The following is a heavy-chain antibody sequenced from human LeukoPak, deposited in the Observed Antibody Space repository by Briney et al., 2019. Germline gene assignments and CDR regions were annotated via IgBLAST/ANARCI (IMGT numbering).Heavy chain of an antibody. J-gene: IGHJ3*02. CDR1: GGTFSSYA. D-gene: IGHD3-22*01. Sequence: SVKVSCKASGGTFSSYAISLVRQAPGQGLEWMGRIIPIFGTANYAQKFQGGVTITTDESTSTAYMELSSLRSEDTAVYYCARGITMIFPDAFDIWGQGTMVTVSS. V-gene: IGHV1-69*05. CDR2: IIPIFGTA. CDR3: ARGITMIFPDAFDI.